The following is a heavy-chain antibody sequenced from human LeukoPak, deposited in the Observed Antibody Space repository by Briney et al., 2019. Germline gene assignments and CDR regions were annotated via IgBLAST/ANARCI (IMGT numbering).Heavy chain of an antibody. CDR1: GGSISSYY. CDR2: IYYSGST. V-gene: IGHV4-4*08. CDR3: ARETPAAMLPVDY. D-gene: IGHD2-2*01. J-gene: IGHJ4*02. Sequence: SETLSLTCTVSGGSISSYYWSWIRQPPGKGLEWIGYIYYSGSTNYNPSLKSRVTISVDTSKNQFSLKLSSVTAADTAVYYCARETPAAMLPVDYWGQGTLVTVSS.